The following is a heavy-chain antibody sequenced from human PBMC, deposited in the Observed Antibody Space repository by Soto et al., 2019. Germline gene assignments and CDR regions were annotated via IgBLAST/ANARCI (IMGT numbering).Heavy chain of an antibody. CDR3: ARDPEGGYSYGPSYYYYGMDV. J-gene: IGHJ6*02. Sequence: WASVKVSCKASGGTFSSYAISWVRQAPGQGLEWMGWISAYNGNTNYAQKLQGRVTMTTDTSTSTAYMELRSLRSDDTAVYYCARDPEGGYSYGPSYYYYGMDVWGQGTTVTVSS. V-gene: IGHV1-18*01. CDR1: GGTFSSYA. CDR2: ISAYNGNT. D-gene: IGHD5-18*01.